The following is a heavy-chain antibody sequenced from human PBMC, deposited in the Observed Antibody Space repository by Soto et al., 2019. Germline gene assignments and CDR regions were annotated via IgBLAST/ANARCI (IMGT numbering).Heavy chain of an antibody. V-gene: IGHV1-69*13. D-gene: IGHD3-3*01. CDR1: GGTFSSYA. Sequence: SVKVSCKASGGTFSSYAISWVRQAPGQGLEWMGGIIPIFGTANYAQKFQGRVTITADESTSTAYMELSSLRSEDTAVYYCETHTRARYDFWSGSDYYGMDVWGQGTTVTVSS. CDR3: ETHTRARYDFWSGSDYYGMDV. CDR2: IIPIFGTA. J-gene: IGHJ6*02.